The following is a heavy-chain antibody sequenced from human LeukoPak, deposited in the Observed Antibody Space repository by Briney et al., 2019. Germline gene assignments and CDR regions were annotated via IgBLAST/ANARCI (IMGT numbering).Heavy chain of an antibody. V-gene: IGHV4-61*02. D-gene: IGHD1-26*01. Sequence: PSETLSLTCTVPGGSISSDTYYWTWIRQPAGKGLEWIGRIYSSGSTNYNPSLKSRATISVDTSKNQFSLKLSSVTAADTAVYYCAREWAPYTSGSWHYMDVWGKGTTVTVSS. CDR1: GGSISSDTYY. CDR3: AREWAPYTSGSWHYMDV. CDR2: IYSSGST. J-gene: IGHJ6*03.